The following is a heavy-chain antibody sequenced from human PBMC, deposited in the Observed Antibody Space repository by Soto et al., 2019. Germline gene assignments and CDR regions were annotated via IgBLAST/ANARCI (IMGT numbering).Heavy chain of an antibody. CDR2: IIPIFGTA. J-gene: IGHJ2*01. CDR1: GGTFSSYA. V-gene: IGHV1-69*01. Sequence: QVQLVQSGAEVKKPGSSVKVSCKASGGTFSSYAISWVRQAPGQGLEWMGGIIPIFGTANYAQTFQGRVTMTEVEPTRTADMGLSSLRSEDTAVYYCAIRGYQLPHRDWRFHGDSYGYFDLWGRGRRVTVSS. D-gene: IGHD2-2*01. CDR3: AIRGYQLPHRDWRFHGDSYGYFDL.